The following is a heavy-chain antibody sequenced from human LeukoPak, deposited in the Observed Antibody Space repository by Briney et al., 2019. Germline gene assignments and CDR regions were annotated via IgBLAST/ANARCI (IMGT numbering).Heavy chain of an antibody. CDR3: ARGDARMATGFNY. V-gene: IGHV5-51*01. J-gene: IGHJ4*01. CDR1: GFTFTNYW. D-gene: IGHD1-14*01. Sequence: GESLQISCQTSGFTFTNYWIGWVRQMPGKGLEWMGIIYPVDSDTKYSPSFRGQVTMSADKSTSTAYLQWGSLKASDTAMYFCARGDARMATGFNYWGQGTLVTVSS. CDR2: IYPVDSDT.